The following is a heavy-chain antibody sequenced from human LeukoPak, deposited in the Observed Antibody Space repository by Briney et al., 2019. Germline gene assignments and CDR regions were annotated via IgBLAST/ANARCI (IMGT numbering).Heavy chain of an antibody. J-gene: IGHJ4*02. CDR1: GYSISSGYY. CDR3: AREAGPYGDPPFDY. D-gene: IGHD4-17*01. V-gene: IGHV4-38-2*02. Sequence: PSETLSLTCAVSGYSISSGYYWGWIRQPPGKGLEWIGSIYHSGSAYYNPSLKSRVTISVDTSKNQFSLKLSSVTAADTAVYYCAREAGPYGDPPFDYWGQGTLVTVSS. CDR2: IYHSGSA.